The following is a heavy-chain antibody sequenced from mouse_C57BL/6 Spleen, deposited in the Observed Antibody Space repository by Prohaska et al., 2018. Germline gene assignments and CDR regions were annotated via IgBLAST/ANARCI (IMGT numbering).Heavy chain of an antibody. Sequence: DVQLQESGPGLVKPSQSLPLTCSVTGYSITSGYYCHWLRQFPGNKLEWMGYISYDGSNNFNPSLKNRISIARDTLKNQFFLKLNAVTTEDTATYYCARASSGTGYFDVWGTGPTVTVSS. J-gene: IGHJ1*03. CDR3: ARASSGTGYFDV. D-gene: IGHD4-1*02. CDR1: GYSITSGYY. CDR2: ISYDGSN. V-gene: IGHV3-6*01.